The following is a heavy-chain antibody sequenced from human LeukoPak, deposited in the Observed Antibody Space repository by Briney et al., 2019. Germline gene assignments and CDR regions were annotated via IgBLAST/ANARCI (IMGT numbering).Heavy chain of an antibody. Sequence: ASVKVSCKASGYTFTSYYMHWVRQAPGQGLEWMGIINPSGGSTSHAQKFQGGVTMTRDTSTSTVYMELSSLRSEDTAVYFCARGPEDGYNFDYWGQGTLVTVSS. CDR1: GYTFTSYY. CDR3: ARGPEDGYNFDY. J-gene: IGHJ4*02. CDR2: INPSGGST. D-gene: IGHD5-24*01. V-gene: IGHV1-46*01.